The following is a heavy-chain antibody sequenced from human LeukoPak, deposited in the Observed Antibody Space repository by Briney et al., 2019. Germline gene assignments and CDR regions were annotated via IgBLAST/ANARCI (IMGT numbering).Heavy chain of an antibody. CDR3: ATYRQVLLPFES. D-gene: IGHD5-18*01. Sequence: PGGSLRLSCAASGFTVSSNYMSWVRQAPGKGLEWVSVISSTGGTAYYADSVKGRFTISRDNSKNTLYLQMNSLRAEDTAIYYCATYRQVLLPFESWGQGTLVTVSS. V-gene: IGHV3-53*01. J-gene: IGHJ4*02. CDR1: GFTVSSNY. CDR2: ISSTGGTA.